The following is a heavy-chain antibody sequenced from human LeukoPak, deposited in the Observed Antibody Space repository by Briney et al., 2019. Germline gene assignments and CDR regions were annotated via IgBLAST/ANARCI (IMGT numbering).Heavy chain of an antibody. CDR3: ARGEFGDYYYFYMDV. CDR2: ISGSGGST. CDR1: GFTFSSYG. Sequence: PGGSLRLSCAASGFTFSSYGMSWVRQAPGKWLEWVSAISGSGGSTYYADSVKGRFTISRDDAKNSLFLQMNSLRAEDTATYYCARGEFGDYYYFYMDVWGKGTTVTASS. J-gene: IGHJ6*03. V-gene: IGHV3-23*01. D-gene: IGHD2/OR15-2a*01.